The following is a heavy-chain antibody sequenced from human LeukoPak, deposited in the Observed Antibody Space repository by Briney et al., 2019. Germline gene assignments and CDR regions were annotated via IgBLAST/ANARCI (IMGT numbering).Heavy chain of an antibody. D-gene: IGHD3-22*01. CDR2: INHSGST. CDR3: ARSPRGRYYYDSSGYAAFDY. V-gene: IGHV4-34*01. CDR1: GGSFSGYY. Sequence: PSETLSLTCAVYGGSFSGYYWSWIRQPPGKGLEWIGEINHSGSTNYNPSLKSRVTISVDTSKNQFSLKLSSVTAAGTAVYYCARSPRGRYYYDSSGYAAFDYWGQGTLVTVSS. J-gene: IGHJ4*02.